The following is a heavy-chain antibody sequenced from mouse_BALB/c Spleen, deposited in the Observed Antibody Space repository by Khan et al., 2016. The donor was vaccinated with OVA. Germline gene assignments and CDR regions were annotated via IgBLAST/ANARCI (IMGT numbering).Heavy chain of an antibody. CDR1: GFSLNNYS. V-gene: IGHV2-2*02. Sequence: QVQLKESGPGLVQPSHSLSITCTVSGFSLNNYSVHWVRQSPGKGLEWLGVIWSAGSTDYNAAFISRLTISKDNSRSQVFFKMNSLQPNDTAIYXCARRGYDYGRGALFAYWGQGTLVTVSA. CDR3: ARRGYDYGRGALFAY. D-gene: IGHD2-4*01. CDR2: IWSAGST. J-gene: IGHJ3*01.